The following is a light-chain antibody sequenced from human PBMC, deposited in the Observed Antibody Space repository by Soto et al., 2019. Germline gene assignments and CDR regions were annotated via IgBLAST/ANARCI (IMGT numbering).Light chain of an antibody. CDR3: QQYGSSLVR. CDR1: QSVSSSY. V-gene: IGKV3-20*01. J-gene: IGKJ1*01. CDR2: GAS. Sequence: IVLTQSPGTLSLSPWERATLSCRASQSVSSSYLAWYQQKPGQAPRLLIYGASSRATGIPDRFSGSGSGTDFTLTISRLEPEDFAVYYCQQYGSSLVRFGQGTKVDIK.